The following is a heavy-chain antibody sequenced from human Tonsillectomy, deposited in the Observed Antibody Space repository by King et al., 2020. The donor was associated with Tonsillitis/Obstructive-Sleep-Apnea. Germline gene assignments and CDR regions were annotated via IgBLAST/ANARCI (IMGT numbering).Heavy chain of an antibody. J-gene: IGHJ3*02. V-gene: IGHV1-2*06. CDR1: GYTFTGYY. CDR2: INPNSGGT. CDR3: ARGGSRILTGYTTPDDAFDI. Sequence: QLVQSGAEVKKPGASVKVSCKASGYTFTGYYMHWVRQAPGQGPEWMGRINPNSGGTDYALKFQGRVTMTRDTSISTAYMELSRLRSDDTAVYYCARGGSRILTGYTTPDDAFDIWGQGTMVTVSS. D-gene: IGHD3-9*01.